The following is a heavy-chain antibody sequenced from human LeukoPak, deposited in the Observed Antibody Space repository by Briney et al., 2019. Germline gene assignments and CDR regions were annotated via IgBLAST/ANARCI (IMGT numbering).Heavy chain of an antibody. J-gene: IGHJ6*03. CDR2: MYHSGST. D-gene: IGHD6-13*01. Sequence: KPSETLSLTCAVSGYSISSGYYWGWFRQPPGKGLEWLGCMYHSGSTYYSPSLKSRVTMSVDPSKNQFSLKLSSVTAADTAVYYCARQGGSSSPYYYYYMDVWGKGTTVTVSS. CDR3: ARQGGSSSPYYYYYMDV. V-gene: IGHV4-38-2*01. CDR1: GYSISSGYY.